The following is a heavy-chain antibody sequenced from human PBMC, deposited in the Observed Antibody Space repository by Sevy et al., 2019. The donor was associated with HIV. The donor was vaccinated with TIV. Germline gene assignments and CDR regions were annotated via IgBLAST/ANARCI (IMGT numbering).Heavy chain of an antibody. V-gene: IGHV4-39*01. Sequence: SETLSLTCTVSGGSMTNNNYYWGWIRQPPGKGLGWIGTIYSSGSTYYNPSLKSRVTISVDTSKNQFSLKLSSVTAADTAVDYCARLAPPFHDGDFGVYFDYWGQGILVTVSS. CDR2: IYSSGST. CDR3: ARLAPPFHDGDFGVYFDY. CDR1: GGSMTNNNYY. D-gene: IGHD3-10*01. J-gene: IGHJ4*02.